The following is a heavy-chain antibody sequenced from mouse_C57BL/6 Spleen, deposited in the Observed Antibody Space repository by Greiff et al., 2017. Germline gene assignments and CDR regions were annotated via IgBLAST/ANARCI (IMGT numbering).Heavy chain of an antibody. CDR2: IDPSDSYT. V-gene: IGHV1-69*02. D-gene: IGHD1-1*01. Sequence: QVQLQQPGAELVKPGASVKLSCKASGYTFTSYWMHWVKQRPGRGLEWIGRIDPSDSYTNYNQKFKGKATLTVDTSSSTAYMQLSSLTSEDSAVYYCARRTYGSSYWYFDVWGTGTTVTVSS. CDR3: ARRTYGSSYWYFDV. CDR1: GYTFTSYW. J-gene: IGHJ1*03.